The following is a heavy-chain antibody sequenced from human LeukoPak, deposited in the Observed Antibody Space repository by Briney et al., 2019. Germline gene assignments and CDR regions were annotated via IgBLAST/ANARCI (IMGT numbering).Heavy chain of an antibody. CDR1: GFTVSSNY. J-gene: IGHJ4*02. CDR3: ARDLYGSGSYYNVI. Sequence: GGSLRLSCAASGFTVSSNYMSWVRQAPGKGLEWVSSISSGSSYIYYADSVKGRFTISRDNAKNSLYLQMNSLRAGDTAVYYCARDLYGSGSYYNVIWGQGTLVTVSS. V-gene: IGHV3-21*01. CDR2: ISSGSSYI. D-gene: IGHD3-10*01.